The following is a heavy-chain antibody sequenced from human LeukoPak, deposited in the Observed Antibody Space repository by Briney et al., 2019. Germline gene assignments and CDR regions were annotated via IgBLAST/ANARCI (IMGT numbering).Heavy chain of an antibody. CDR2: IYSGGST. D-gene: IGHD5-24*01. Sequence: GGSLRLSCAASGFTVSSNYMSWVRQAPGKGLEWVSVIYSGGSTYYADSVKGRFTISRDNSKNTLYLQMSSLRAEDTAVYYCARDREDGYNYYDYWGQGTLVTVSS. J-gene: IGHJ4*02. V-gene: IGHV3-53*01. CDR3: ARDREDGYNYYDY. CDR1: GFTVSSNY.